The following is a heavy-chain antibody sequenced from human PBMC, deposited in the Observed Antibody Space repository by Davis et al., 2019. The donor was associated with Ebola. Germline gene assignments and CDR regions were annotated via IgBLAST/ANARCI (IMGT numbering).Heavy chain of an antibody. V-gene: IGHV3-74*01. CDR3: ARDGAYYDILTGPNWFDP. D-gene: IGHD3-9*01. CDR1: GFTFSSYA. CDR2: IKGDGSST. Sequence: GESLKISCAASGFTFSSYAMSWVRQAPGKGLVWVSRIKGDGSSTDYADAVKGRFTISRDNARNTLYLQMNSLRAEDTAVYYCARDGAYYDILTGPNWFDPWGQGTLVTVSS. J-gene: IGHJ5*02.